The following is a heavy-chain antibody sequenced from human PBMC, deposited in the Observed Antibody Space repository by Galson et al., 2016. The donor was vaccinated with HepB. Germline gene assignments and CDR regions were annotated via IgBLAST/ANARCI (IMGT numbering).Heavy chain of an antibody. CDR2: ISSSSATI. CDR3: TRDGALPGVWVWIDP. J-gene: IGHJ5*02. V-gene: IGHV3-48*04. CDR1: GFSFSTYT. Sequence: SLRLSCAASGFSFSTYTMNWVRQAPGKGLEWVASISSSSATIYYVDSVKGRFAVSRDNAKNSVYLQMNSLRVEDTAVYYCTRDGALPGVWVWIDPWGQGTLVIVSS. D-gene: IGHD2-21*02.